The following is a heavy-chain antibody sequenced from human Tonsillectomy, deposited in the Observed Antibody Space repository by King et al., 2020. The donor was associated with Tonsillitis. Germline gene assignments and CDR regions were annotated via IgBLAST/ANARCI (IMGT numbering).Heavy chain of an antibody. CDR3: ATSTHDILTGHIPANYYFDY. D-gene: IGHD3-9*01. J-gene: IGHJ4*02. CDR1: GGTFRNYA. V-gene: IGHV1-69*06. Sequence: QLVQSGAEVKKPESSVKVSRKASGGTFRNYAISWVRQAPGQGLEWMGSIVPMFGSASYAQKFQGRGTITADSSATTYMELSGLRSEDTAMYYCATSTHDILTGHIPANYYFDYWGQGTLVTVSS. CDR2: IVPMFGSA.